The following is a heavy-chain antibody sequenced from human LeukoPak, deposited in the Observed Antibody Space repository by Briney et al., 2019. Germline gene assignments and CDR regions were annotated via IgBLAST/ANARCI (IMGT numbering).Heavy chain of an antibody. CDR3: ARPLAYCGGDCYRLDI. CDR1: GGPTSSSSYY. J-gene: IGHJ3*02. D-gene: IGHD2-21*02. CDR2: IYYSGST. Sequence: PSETLSLTCTVSGGPTSSSSYYWGWIRQPPGKGLEWIGSIYYSGSTYYNPSLKSRVTISVDTSKNQFSLKLSSVTAADTAVYYCARPLAYCGGDCYRLDIWGQGTMVTVSS. V-gene: IGHV4-39*01.